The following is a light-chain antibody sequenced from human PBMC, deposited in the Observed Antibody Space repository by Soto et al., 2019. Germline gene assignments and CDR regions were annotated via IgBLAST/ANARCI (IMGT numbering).Light chain of an antibody. CDR1: QSLSSNY. Sequence: EIVLTQSPGTLSLSPGDTATLSCRASQSLSSNYLAWYQQRPGQAPKLLIYDISSRATGIPDRFSGSGSGADFTHTITRLDPEDFALYYCQQYGGSMTFGQGTRLE. CDR3: QQYGGSMT. J-gene: IGKJ5*01. CDR2: DIS. V-gene: IGKV3-20*01.